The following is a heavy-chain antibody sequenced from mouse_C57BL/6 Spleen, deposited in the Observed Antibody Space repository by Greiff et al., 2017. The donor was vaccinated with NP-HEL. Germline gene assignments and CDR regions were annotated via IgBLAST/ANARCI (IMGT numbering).Heavy chain of an antibody. J-gene: IGHJ4*01. CDR3: VRLYDGYSPYYYAMDY. Sequence: EVQVVESGGGLVQPKGSLKLSCAASGFSFNTYAMNWVRQAPGKGLEWVARIRSKSNNYATYYADSVKDRFTISRDDSESMLYLQMNNLKTEDTAMYYCVRLYDGYSPYYYAMDYWGQGTSVTVSS. CDR1: GFSFNTYA. V-gene: IGHV10-1*01. CDR2: IRSKSNNYAT. D-gene: IGHD2-3*01.